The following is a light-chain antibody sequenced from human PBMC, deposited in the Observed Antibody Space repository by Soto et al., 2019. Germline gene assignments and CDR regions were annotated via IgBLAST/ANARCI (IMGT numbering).Light chain of an antibody. CDR1: QSVSSN. J-gene: IGKJ3*01. CDR2: GAS. Sequence: EIVMTQSPATLSVSPGERATLSCRASQSVSSNLAWYQQKPGQAPRLLIYGASTRATGIPARFSGSGSGTEFTLTISSLQSEHFAVYYCQQYNTWPFTFGPGTKVDIK. CDR3: QQYNTWPFT. V-gene: IGKV3-15*01.